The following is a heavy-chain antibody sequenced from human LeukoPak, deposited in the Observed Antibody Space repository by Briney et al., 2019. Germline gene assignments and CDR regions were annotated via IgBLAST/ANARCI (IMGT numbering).Heavy chain of an antibody. J-gene: IGHJ4*02. V-gene: IGHV3-43D*03. CDR3: AKMAAAGPGPNYFDY. D-gene: IGHD6-13*01. CDR1: GFTFDDYA. Sequence: GGSLRLSCAASGFTFDDYAMHWVRQAPGKGLECVSLISWDGGSTYYADSVKGRFTISRDNSKKSLYLQMNSLRAEDTALYYCAKMAAAGPGPNYFDYWGQGTQVTVSS. CDR2: ISWDGGST.